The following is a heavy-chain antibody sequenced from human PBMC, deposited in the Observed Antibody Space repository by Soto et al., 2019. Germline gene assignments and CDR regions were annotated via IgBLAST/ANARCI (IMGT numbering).Heavy chain of an antibody. Sequence: SETLSLTCTVSGGSISSYYWSWIRQPPGKGLEWIGYIYYTGSTNYNPSLKSRVTISVDTSKSQFSLKLSSVTAADTAVYYCASSIAAAGTGEIDYWGQGTLVTVSS. CDR1: GGSISSYY. J-gene: IGHJ4*02. CDR3: ASSIAAAGTGEIDY. D-gene: IGHD6-13*01. V-gene: IGHV4-59*08. CDR2: IYYTGST.